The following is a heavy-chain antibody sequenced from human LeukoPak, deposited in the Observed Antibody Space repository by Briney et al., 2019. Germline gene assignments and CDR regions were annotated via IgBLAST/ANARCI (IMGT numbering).Heavy chain of an antibody. V-gene: IGHV3-74*01. J-gene: IGHJ6*02. CDR3: ASDSPYYGMDV. Sequence: GGSLRLSCAASGFLFSSYWMHWVRQVPGKGLLWVSRINSDGSATIYADSVRGRFTISRDNAKNTLYLQMSGLRVEDTAVYHCASDSPYYGMDVWGQGTTVTVSS. CDR1: GFLFSSYW. CDR2: INSDGSAT.